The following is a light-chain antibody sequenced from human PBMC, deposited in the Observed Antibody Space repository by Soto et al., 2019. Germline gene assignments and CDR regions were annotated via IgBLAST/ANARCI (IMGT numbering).Light chain of an antibody. V-gene: IGKV3-20*01. Sequence: ELVMTQSPATLSLSPGERATLSCKASQSVSSSYLAWYQQKPGQAPRLLIYGASSRATGIPDRFSGSGSGTDFTLTIRRLEPGDFAVYYCQQYVTSPPGTFGQGTKVDIK. CDR1: QSVSSSY. CDR3: QQYVTSPPGT. CDR2: GAS. J-gene: IGKJ1*01.